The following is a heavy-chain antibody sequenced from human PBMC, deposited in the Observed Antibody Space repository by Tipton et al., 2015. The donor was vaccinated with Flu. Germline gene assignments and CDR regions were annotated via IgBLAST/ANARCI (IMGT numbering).Heavy chain of an antibody. J-gene: IGHJ4*02. Sequence: TLSLTCAVSGDSISSDYHWGWIRQFPGKGLEWIGTVSRSGSTIYNPSLKSRVTISIDRSKNQFSLNLKSVTAADMAVYYCARSTYYYGSGSSDYWGQGTLVAVSS. CDR3: ARSTYYYGSGSSDY. CDR1: GDSISSDYH. D-gene: IGHD3-10*01. CDR2: VSRSGST. V-gene: IGHV4-38-2*01.